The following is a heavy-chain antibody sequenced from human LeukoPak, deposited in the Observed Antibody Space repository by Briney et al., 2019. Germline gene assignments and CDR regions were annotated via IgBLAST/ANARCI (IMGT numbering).Heavy chain of an antibody. J-gene: IGHJ3*02. V-gene: IGHV4-39*01. D-gene: IGHD3-16*01. Sequence: PSETLSLTCTVSGGSISSSSYYWGWIRQPPGKGLEWIGSFYYSGSTYYNPSLKSRVTISVDTSKNQFSLKLSSVTAADTAVYYCARHGLGYVWGLGAFDIWGQGTMVTVSS. CDR3: ARHGLGYVWGLGAFDI. CDR1: GGSISSSSYY. CDR2: FYYSGST.